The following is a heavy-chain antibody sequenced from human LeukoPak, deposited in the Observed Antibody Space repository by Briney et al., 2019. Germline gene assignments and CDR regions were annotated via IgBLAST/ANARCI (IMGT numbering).Heavy chain of an antibody. D-gene: IGHD3-3*01. CDR1: GFTFSDYY. CDR3: AKLGYYDFWSNYLVFDN. V-gene: IGHV3-11*01. CDR2: ISSSGSTI. Sequence: GGSLRLSCAASGFTFSDYYMSWIRQAAGKGLEWVSYISSSGSTIYYADSVKGRFTISRDNAKNSLYLQMNSLRVEDTAVYFCAKLGYYDFWSNYLVFDNWGQGTLATVSS. J-gene: IGHJ4*02.